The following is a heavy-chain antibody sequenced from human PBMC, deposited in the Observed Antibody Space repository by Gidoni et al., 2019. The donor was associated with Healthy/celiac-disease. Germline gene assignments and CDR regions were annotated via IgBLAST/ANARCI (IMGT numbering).Heavy chain of an antibody. V-gene: IGHV1-69*01. CDR2: IIPIFGTA. J-gene: IGHJ4*02. CDR3: ASHCRDGYNCLDY. Sequence: EVKKPGSSVKVSCKASGGTFSSYAISWVRQAPGQGLEWMGGIIPIFGTANYAQKFQGRVTITADESTSTAYMELGSMSSEDTAVYYCASHCRDGYNCLDYWGQGTLVTVSS. CDR1: GGTFSSYA. D-gene: IGHD1-1*01.